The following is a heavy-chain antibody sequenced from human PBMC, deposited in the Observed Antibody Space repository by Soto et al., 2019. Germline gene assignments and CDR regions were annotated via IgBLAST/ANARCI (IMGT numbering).Heavy chain of an antibody. CDR1: GFTFSSYA. CDR3: AKRSPGGDGGGLVDAFDI. D-gene: IGHD2-21*02. Sequence: GGSLRLSCAASGFTFSSYAMSWVRQAPGKGLEWVSAISGSGGSTYYADSVKGRFTISRDNSKNTLYLQMNSLRAEDTAVYYCAKRSPGGDGGGLVDAFDIWGQGTMVTVSS. V-gene: IGHV3-23*01. CDR2: ISGSGGST. J-gene: IGHJ3*02.